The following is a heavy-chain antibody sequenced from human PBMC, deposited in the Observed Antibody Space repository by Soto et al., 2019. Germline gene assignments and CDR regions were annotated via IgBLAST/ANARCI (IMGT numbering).Heavy chain of an antibody. V-gene: IGHV4-59*08. CDR3: ARHPRFGELYWFDP. D-gene: IGHD3-10*01. CDR2: IYYSGST. CDR1: GCSISSYY. Sequence: SETLSLTCTVSGCSISSYYWSWIRQPPGKGLEWIGYIYYSGSTNYNPSLKSRVTISVDTSKNQFSLKLSSVTAADTAVYYCARHPRFGELYWFDPWGQGTLVTVSS. J-gene: IGHJ5*02.